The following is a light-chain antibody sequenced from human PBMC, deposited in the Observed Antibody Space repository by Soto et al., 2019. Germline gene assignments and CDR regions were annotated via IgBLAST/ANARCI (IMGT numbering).Light chain of an antibody. CDR2: EVT. CDR3: SSYRSTSVYV. CDR1: SSDDGGYNY. Sequence: QSALTQPASVSGTPGQPITIACTRTSSDDGGYNYVSWYQQYPGKAPKLMIYEVTHRPSGVSNRFSGSKSGNTASLTISGLQAEDEANYYCSSYRSTSVYVFGTGTKVTVL. J-gene: IGLJ1*01. V-gene: IGLV2-14*01.